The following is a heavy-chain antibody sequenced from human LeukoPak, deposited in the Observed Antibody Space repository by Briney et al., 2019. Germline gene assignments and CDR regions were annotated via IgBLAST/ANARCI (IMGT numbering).Heavy chain of an antibody. J-gene: IGHJ3*02. V-gene: IGHV1-69*13. D-gene: IGHD3-22*01. CDR1: GGTFSSYA. CDR3: ARVGGEGGGYSSITEPHAFDI. Sequence: GASVTVSCKASGGTFSSYAISWVRQAPGQGLEWMGGIIPIFGTANYAQKFQGRVTITADESTSTAYMELSSLRSEDTAVYYCARVGGEGGGYSSITEPHAFDIWGQGTMVTVSS. CDR2: IIPIFGTA.